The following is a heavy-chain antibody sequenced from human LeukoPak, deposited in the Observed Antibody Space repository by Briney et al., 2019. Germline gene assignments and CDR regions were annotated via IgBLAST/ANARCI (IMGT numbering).Heavy chain of an antibody. D-gene: IGHD4/OR15-4a*01. CDR1: GFTFDDYG. V-gene: IGHV3-20*01. J-gene: IGHJ6*02. CDR3: ARGPANHYGMDV. Sequence: GGSLRLSCAASGFTFDDYGMSWVRQAPGKGLEWVSGTNWNGGSTSYAVSVKGRFTISRNNAKNSLYLQMNSLRVEDTALYHCARGPANHYGMDVWGQGTTVTVSS. CDR2: TNWNGGST.